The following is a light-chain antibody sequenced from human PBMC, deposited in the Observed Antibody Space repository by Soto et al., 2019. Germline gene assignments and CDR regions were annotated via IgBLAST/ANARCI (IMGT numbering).Light chain of an antibody. CDR3: SAKSPDF. J-gene: IGLJ1*01. V-gene: IGLV2-14*01. Sequence: QSALTQPASVSGSPGQSITISCTGTSSGIRDYNYVSWYQQLPGNAPKLIMYEVSNRPSGISNRFSGSKSGNTASLTISGLQAEDVADYYCSAKSPDFFGTGTKLTVL. CDR2: EVS. CDR1: SSGIRDYNY.